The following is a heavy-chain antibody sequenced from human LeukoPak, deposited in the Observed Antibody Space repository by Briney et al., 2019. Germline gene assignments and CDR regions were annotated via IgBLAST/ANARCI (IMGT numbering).Heavy chain of an antibody. V-gene: IGHV1-18*01. J-gene: IGHJ6*03. CDR3: ARDRQYYYYMDV. CDR1: GYTFNKYG. CDR2: ISAYNGNT. Sequence: GASVKVSCKTSGYTFNKYGISWVRQAPGQGLEWMGWISAYNGNTNYAQKLQGRVTMTTDTSTSTAYMELRSLRSDDTAVYYCARDRQYYYYMDVWGKGTTVTVSS.